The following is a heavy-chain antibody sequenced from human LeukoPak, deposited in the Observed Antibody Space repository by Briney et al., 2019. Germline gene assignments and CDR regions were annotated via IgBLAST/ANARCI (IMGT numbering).Heavy chain of an antibody. D-gene: IGHD2-8*01. CDR3: AKYCTNGVCYDY. Sequence: GGSLRLSCAASGFTFSSYSMNWVRQAPGKGLEWVSSISSSSSYIYYADSVKGRFTISRDNAENSLYLQMNSLRAEDTAVYYCAKYCTNGVCYDYWGQGTLVTVSS. V-gene: IGHV3-21*01. CDR2: ISSSSSYI. J-gene: IGHJ4*02. CDR1: GFTFSSYS.